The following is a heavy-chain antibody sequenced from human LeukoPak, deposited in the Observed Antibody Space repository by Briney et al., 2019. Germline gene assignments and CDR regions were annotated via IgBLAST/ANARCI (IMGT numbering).Heavy chain of an antibody. J-gene: IGHJ4*02. V-gene: IGHV3-23*01. CDR1: GFTFSSHA. CDR2: ISGSGGST. Sequence: GGSLRLSCAASGFTFSSHAMSWVRLAPGKGLEWVSAISGSGGSTYYADSVKGRFTISRDNAKNSLYLQMNSLRAEDTAVYYCARDCSGGSCHHQIDYWGQGTLVTVSS. CDR3: ARDCSGGSCHHQIDY. D-gene: IGHD2-15*01.